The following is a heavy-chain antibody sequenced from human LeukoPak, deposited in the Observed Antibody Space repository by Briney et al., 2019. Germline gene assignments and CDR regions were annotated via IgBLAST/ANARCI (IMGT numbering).Heavy chain of an antibody. V-gene: IGHV1-69*13. CDR1: GYTFTSYD. D-gene: IGHD2-2*01. CDR2: IIPIFGTA. Sequence: ASVKVSCKASGYTFTSYDINWVRQAPGQGLEWMGGIIPIFGTANYAQKFQGRVTITADESTSTAYMELSSLRSEDTAVYYCARGVVPAAMGGTNYYYYYMDVWGKGTTVTISS. J-gene: IGHJ6*03. CDR3: ARGVVPAAMGGTNYYYYYMDV.